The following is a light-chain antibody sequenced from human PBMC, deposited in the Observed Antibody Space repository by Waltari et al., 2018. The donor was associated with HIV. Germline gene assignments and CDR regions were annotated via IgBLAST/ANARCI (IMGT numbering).Light chain of an antibody. CDR1: QAISES. CDR3: HQYYNVPQT. CDR2: GAS. Sequence: DIRMTQSPSFLSASVGDSVTITCRASQAISESLAWYQQRQGEAPKLLLFGASRLDTGVPFRFSGSGSGTNFSLCINGLQPGDLAIYYGHQYYNVPQTFGQGTKV. J-gene: IGKJ1*01. V-gene: IGKV1-NL1*01.